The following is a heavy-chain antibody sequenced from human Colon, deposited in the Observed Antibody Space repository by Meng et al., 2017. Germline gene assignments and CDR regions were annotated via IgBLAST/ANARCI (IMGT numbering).Heavy chain of an antibody. CDR3: ARTAMLDS. Sequence: QVQLGQSGAEVRKPGASVKVTGKASGYTFTSSDIHCVRQATGRGLEWLGWMNPTNGNTGIAQKFQGRVSMTRDTSIGTAYMELSGLTSEDPAVYYCARTAMLDSWGQGTLVTVSS. CDR1: GYTFTSSD. V-gene: IGHV1-8*01. J-gene: IGHJ5*01. CDR2: MNPTNGNT. D-gene: IGHD2-2*01.